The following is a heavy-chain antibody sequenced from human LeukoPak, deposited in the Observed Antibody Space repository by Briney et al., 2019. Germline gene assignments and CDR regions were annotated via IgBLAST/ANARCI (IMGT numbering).Heavy chain of an antibody. CDR3: TKGRGI. V-gene: IGHV4-61*09. CDR1: GGSISSGSYD. D-gene: IGHD3-10*01. CDR2: IYTSGSS. J-gene: IGHJ4*02. Sequence: SDTLSLTCTVSGGSISSGSYDWYWIRQPAGKGLEWIGHIYTSGSSNYSPSLKSRVTISVDTSKNQFSLKLTSVTAADTAVYYCTKGRGIWGQGTLVTVSS.